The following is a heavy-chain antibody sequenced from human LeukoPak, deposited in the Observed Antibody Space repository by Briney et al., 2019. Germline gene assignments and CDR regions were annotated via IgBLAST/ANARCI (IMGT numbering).Heavy chain of an antibody. CDR3: ARAPPGVVYAFDI. J-gene: IGHJ3*02. CDR1: GYTFTSYG. V-gene: IGHV1-46*01. CDR2: INPSGGST. Sequence: ASVKVSCKASGYTFTSYGISWVRQAPGQGLEWMGIINPSGGSTSYAQKFQGRVTMTRDMSTSTVYMELSSLRSEDTAVYYCARAPPGVVYAFDIWGQGTMVTVSS. D-gene: IGHD3-3*01.